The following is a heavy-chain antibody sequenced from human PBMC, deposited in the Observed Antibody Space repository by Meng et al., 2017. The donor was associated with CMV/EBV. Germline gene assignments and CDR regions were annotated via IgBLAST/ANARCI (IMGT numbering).Heavy chain of an antibody. CDR3: AKDRRYCSSTTCYGDSGYYGMDV. CDR1: GFTFAAYA. J-gene: IGHJ6*02. Sequence: GGSLRLSCAASGFTFAAYAMHWVRHAPGKGLEWVSGISWSSGIIGYADSVKGRFTISRDNAKNSLYLQMISLRTEDTALYYCAKDRRYCSSTTCYGDSGYYGMDVWGQGTTVTVSS. V-gene: IGHV3-9*01. D-gene: IGHD2-2*01. CDR2: ISWSSGII.